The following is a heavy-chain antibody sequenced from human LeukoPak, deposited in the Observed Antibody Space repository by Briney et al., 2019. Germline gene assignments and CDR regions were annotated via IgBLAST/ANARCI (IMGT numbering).Heavy chain of an antibody. D-gene: IGHD2-2*01. CDR1: GGSISSISFF. CDR2: VSYSGTT. Sequence: SDTLSLTCTVSGGSISSISFFWAWIRQPPGKGLEWIGTVSYSGTTYYSPSLKSRDTISVDTSKNQFSLRLTSVTAADTALYYCAKLTCSSTFCPLDYWGQGTLVTVSS. J-gene: IGHJ4*02. V-gene: IGHV4-39*01. CDR3: AKLTCSSTFCPLDY.